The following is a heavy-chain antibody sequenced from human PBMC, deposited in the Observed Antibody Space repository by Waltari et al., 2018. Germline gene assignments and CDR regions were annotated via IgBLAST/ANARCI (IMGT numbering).Heavy chain of an antibody. V-gene: IGHV4-4*07. D-gene: IGHD1-26*01. J-gene: IGHJ4*02. Sequence: QVQLQESGPGLVKPSETLSLTCTVSGGSISNYFWSWIRKPAGKGLEWIGRIYTSENTNYNPSLKSRVTMSVDTSKNQFSLKLNSVTAADTAVYYCARENRGRSYSHFDYWGQGTLVTVSS. CDR3: ARENRGRSYSHFDY. CDR1: GGSISNYF. CDR2: IYTSENT.